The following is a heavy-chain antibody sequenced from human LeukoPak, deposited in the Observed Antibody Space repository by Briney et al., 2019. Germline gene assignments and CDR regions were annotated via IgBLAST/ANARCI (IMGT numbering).Heavy chain of an antibody. V-gene: IGHV1-2*02. CDR2: INPNSGGT. Sequence: ASVKVSCKASGYTFTGYYMHWVRQAPGQGLEWMGWINPNSGGTNYAQKFQGRATMTRDTSISTAYMELSRLRSDDTAVYYCARQPYYDFWSGYFSDSWFDPWGQGTLVTVSS. J-gene: IGHJ5*02. D-gene: IGHD3-3*01. CDR3: ARQPYYDFWSGYFSDSWFDP. CDR1: GYTFTGYY.